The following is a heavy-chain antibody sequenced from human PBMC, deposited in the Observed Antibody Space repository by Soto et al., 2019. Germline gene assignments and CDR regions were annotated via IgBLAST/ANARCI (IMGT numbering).Heavy chain of an antibody. J-gene: IGHJ5*02. V-gene: IGHV1-8*01. CDR1: GCTCTSYD. D-gene: IGHD6-13*01. Sequence: ASVKVSCKASGCTCTSYDMNWVRPASGRGLEWRGWLNPNSVNRGSAQKFHGRVTMTRNTSISTAYMKLSSLRYEDTAGYYCARGRAGWRSVGSSAPSSAAAGDSFDPWG. CDR3: ARGRAGWRSVGSSAPSSAAAGDSFDP. CDR2: LNPNSVNR.